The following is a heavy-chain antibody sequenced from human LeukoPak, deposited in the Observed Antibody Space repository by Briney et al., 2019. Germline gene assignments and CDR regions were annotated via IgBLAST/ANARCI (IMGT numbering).Heavy chain of an antibody. J-gene: IGHJ4*02. CDR2: ISAYNGNT. V-gene: IGHV1-18*01. CDR3: ARGGYDFWSGYYTGFDY. Sequence: GASVKVSCKASGYTFTSYGISWVRQAPGQGLEWMGWISAYNGNTNYAQKLQGRVTMTTDTSTSTAYMELRSLRSDDTAVYYCARGGYDFWSGYYTGFDYWGQGTLVTVSS. D-gene: IGHD3-3*01. CDR1: GYTFTSYG.